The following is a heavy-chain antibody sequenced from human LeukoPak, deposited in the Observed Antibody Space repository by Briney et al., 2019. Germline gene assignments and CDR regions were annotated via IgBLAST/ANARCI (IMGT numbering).Heavy chain of an antibody. D-gene: IGHD2-15*01. CDR3: AKLGPGYCSVGTCYSRWYYFDS. CDR1: GLTFSSYA. CDR2: ISCSGGST. V-gene: IGHV3-23*01. J-gene: IGHJ4*02. Sequence: QPGGSLRLSCAASGLTFSSYAMSWVRQAPGKGLEWVSAISCSGGSTYYADSVKGRFNISRDNSKKTLYLQMNSLRAEDSALYYCAKLGPGYCSVGTCYSRWYYFDSWGQGTLVTVSS.